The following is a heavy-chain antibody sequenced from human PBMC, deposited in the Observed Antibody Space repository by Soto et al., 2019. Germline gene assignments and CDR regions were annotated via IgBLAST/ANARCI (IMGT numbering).Heavy chain of an antibody. CDR2: INTKTGGT. CDR1: GYIFTGYY. CDR3: ATDKVAFDM. Sequence: ASVKVSCKASGYIFTGYYIQLVRQAPGQGLEWMGGINTKTGGTKYAQKFQRRVTMTSDTSINTAYMEVSRLRSDDTAVYYCATDKVAFDMWGQGTMVTVSS. J-gene: IGHJ3*02. V-gene: IGHV1-2*02. D-gene: IGHD3-9*01.